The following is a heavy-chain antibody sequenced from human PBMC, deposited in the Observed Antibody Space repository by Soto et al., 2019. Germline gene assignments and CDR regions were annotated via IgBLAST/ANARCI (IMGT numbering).Heavy chain of an antibody. J-gene: IGHJ3*01. CDR1: GFTFSSYG. Sequence: ESGGGVVQPGRSLRLSCAASGFTFSSYGMHWVRQAPGKGLEWVAVISYDGSNKYYADSVKGRFTISRDNSKNTLYLQMNSLRAEDTAVYYCAKDPLYYDSSGHPDWGQGTMVTVSS. D-gene: IGHD3-22*01. CDR2: ISYDGSNK. V-gene: IGHV3-30*18. CDR3: AKDPLYYDSSGHPD.